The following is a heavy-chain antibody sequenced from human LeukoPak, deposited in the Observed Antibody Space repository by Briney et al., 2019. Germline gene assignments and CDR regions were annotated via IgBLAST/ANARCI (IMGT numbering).Heavy chain of an antibody. CDR2: IHYSGFT. V-gene: IGHV4-39*01. CDR3: ARRGGFGATFDH. Sequence: VKPSETLSLTCTVSDDSITSSSYYWGWIRQSPGTGLEWIGTIHYSGFTHYNPSLTSRLALFINASKNQFSLRLNSVTVADTAIYYCARRGGFGATFDHWGQGTLVTVSS. J-gene: IGHJ4*02. D-gene: IGHD3-10*01. CDR1: DDSITSSSYY.